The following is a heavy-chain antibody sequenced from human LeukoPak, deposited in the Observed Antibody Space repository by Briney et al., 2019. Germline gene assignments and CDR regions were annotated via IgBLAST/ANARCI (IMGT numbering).Heavy chain of an antibody. CDR3: ARDSEWFGELLFDY. J-gene: IGHJ4*02. D-gene: IGHD3-10*01. V-gene: IGHV3-30-3*01. Sequence: GGSLRLSCAASGFTFSSYAMHWVRQAPGKGLEWVAVISYDGSNKYYADSVKGRFTISRDNSKNTLYLQMNSLRAEDTAVYYCARDSEWFGELLFDYWGQGTLATVSS. CDR1: GFTFSSYA. CDR2: ISYDGSNK.